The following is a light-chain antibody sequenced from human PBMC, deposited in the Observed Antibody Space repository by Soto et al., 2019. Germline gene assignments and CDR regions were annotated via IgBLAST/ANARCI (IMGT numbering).Light chain of an antibody. CDR2: KAS. CDR3: QQYNGYSRT. Sequence: IPMTQSPATLSASVGDRVTITCRASQSISPYLAWYQQKAGKAPKLLIYKASTLESGVPSRFSGSGSGTEFTLTISSLQPDDFATYYCQQYNGYSRTFGQGTKVEVK. J-gene: IGKJ1*01. V-gene: IGKV1-5*03. CDR1: QSISPY.